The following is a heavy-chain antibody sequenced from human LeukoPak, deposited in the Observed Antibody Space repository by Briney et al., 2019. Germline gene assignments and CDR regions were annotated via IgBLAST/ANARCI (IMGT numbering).Heavy chain of an antibody. J-gene: IGHJ5*02. V-gene: IGHV3-23*01. CDR2: ISGSGGST. Sequence: PGGSLRLSCAASGFTFSSYAMSWVRQAPGKGLEWVSAISGSGGSTYYADSVKGRFTISRDNSKNTLYLQMNSLRAEDTAVYYCAKGCESSSCDASRWFDPWGQGTQVTVYS. D-gene: IGHD2-2*01. CDR1: GFTFSSYA. CDR3: AKGCESSSCDASRWFDP.